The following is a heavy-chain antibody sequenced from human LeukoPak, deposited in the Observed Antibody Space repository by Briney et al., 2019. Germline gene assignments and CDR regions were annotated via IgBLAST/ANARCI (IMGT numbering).Heavy chain of an antibody. CDR2: IIPIFGTA. J-gene: IGHJ5*02. CDR3: ARVRMANQLLFGFDP. Sequence: ASVKVSCKASGGTFSSYTLSWVRQAPGQGREWMGGIIPIFGTANYAQKFQGRVTITADESTSTAYMELTSVRSEDTAMYYCARVRMANQLLFGFDPWGQGTLVTVSS. CDR1: GGTFSSYT. V-gene: IGHV1-69*13. D-gene: IGHD2-2*01.